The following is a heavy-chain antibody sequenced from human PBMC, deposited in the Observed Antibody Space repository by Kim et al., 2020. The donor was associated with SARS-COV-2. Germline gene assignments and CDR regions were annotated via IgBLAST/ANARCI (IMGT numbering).Heavy chain of an antibody. D-gene: IGHD4-17*01. Sequence: SETLSLTCTVSGGSISSYYWSWIRQPPGKGLEWIGYIYYSGSTNYNPSLKSRVTISVDTSKNQFSLKLSSVTAADTAVYYCARDEIYGTGAFDIWGQGTMVTVSS. CDR3: ARDEIYGTGAFDI. V-gene: IGHV4-59*01. CDR1: GGSISSYY. CDR2: IYYSGST. J-gene: IGHJ3*02.